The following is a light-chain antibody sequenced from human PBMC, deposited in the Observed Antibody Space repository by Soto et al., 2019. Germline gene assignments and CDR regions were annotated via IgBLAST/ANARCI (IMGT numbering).Light chain of an antibody. J-gene: IGKJ4*01. CDR2: GAS. V-gene: IGKV3-15*01. CDR1: QDVSSN. Sequence: EMVVTQSPATLSVSPGERATLSCRASQDVSSNLAWYQQKPGQAPSLLIYGASTRATGTPARFSGSGSGTEFTLPISSLQSENYAIYYLQQYLRRPRTFVRGTKVES. CDR3: QQYLRRPRT.